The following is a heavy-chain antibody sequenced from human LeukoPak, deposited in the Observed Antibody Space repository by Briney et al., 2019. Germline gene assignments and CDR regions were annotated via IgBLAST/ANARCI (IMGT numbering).Heavy chain of an antibody. CDR1: GGTFSSYA. J-gene: IGHJ5*02. CDR3: ARDRYCSGGSCYSGEENWFDP. Sequence: SVKVSCKASGGTFSSYAISWVRQAPGQGLEWMGGIIPIFGTANYAQKFQGRVTITADRSTSTAYMELSSLRSEDTAVYYCARDRYCSGGSCYSGEENWFDPWGQGTLVTVSS. D-gene: IGHD2-15*01. CDR2: IIPIFGTA. V-gene: IGHV1-69*06.